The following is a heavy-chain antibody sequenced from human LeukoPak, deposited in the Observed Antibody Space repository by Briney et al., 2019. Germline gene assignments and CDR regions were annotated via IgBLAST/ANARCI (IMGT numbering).Heavy chain of an antibody. D-gene: IGHD4-17*01. V-gene: IGHV3-74*03. CDR1: GFTFSSYW. CDR3: VREVSGDPWHNWFDP. J-gene: IGHJ5*02. Sequence: GGSLRLSCAASGFTFSSYWMHWVRQAPGKGLVWVSRVDHGGSGTVYADSVKGRFTISRNNAKNTLYLQMNSLRAEDTAVYYCVREVSGDPWHNWFDPWGQGTPVTVSS. CDR2: VDHGGSGT.